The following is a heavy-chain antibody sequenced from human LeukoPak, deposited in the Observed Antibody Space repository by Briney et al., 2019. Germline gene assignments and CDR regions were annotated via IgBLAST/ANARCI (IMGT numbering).Heavy chain of an antibody. D-gene: IGHD3-22*01. CDR1: GXTFSSYG. J-gene: IGHJ3*02. V-gene: IGHV3-20*04. CDR2: INWNGGST. CDR3: ARIDTYYYDSSGYYSAFDI. Sequence: PGRSLRLSCAASGXTFSSYGMSWVRQAPGKGLEWVSGINWNGGSTGYADSVKGRFTISRDNAKNSLYLQMNSLRAEDTALYYCARIDTYYYDSSGYYSAFDIWGQGTIVTVSS.